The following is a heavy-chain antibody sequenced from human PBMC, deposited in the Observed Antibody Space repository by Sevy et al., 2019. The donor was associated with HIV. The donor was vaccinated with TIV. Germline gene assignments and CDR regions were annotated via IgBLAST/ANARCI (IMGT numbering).Heavy chain of an antibody. V-gene: IGHV3-30*02. CDR2: IRHDGSTR. CDR1: GFTFSTYG. CDR3: AKGPRPMITFGGVADF. Sequence: GGSLRLSCATSGFTFSTYGMHWVSQAPVKGLEWVAFIRHDGSTRYYTDSVRGRFTISRDNSRNTLYLQMNSLRTEDTALYYCAKGPRPMITFGGVADFWGQRTLVTVSS. J-gene: IGHJ4*02. D-gene: IGHD3-16*01.